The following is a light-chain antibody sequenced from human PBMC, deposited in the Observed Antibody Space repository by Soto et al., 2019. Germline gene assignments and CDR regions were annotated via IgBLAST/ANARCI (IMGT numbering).Light chain of an antibody. CDR3: QQSYTTLT. CDR2: DAS. V-gene: IGKV1-5*01. Sequence: QMTQSPSTLSAYVRDRVTITCRASESIRTWLAWYQHNPGKAPKFLIYDASTLESGVPSRFSGSGSGTDFTLTISSLQPEDFPTYYFQQSYTTLTFGQGTRLEIK. CDR1: ESIRTW. J-gene: IGKJ5*01.